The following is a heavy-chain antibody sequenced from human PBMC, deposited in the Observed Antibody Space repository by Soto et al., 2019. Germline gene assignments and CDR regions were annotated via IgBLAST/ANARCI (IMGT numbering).Heavy chain of an antibody. J-gene: IGHJ4*02. V-gene: IGHV3-33*06. CDR3: AKASYYDSSGYYYVFQVDY. CDR2: IWYDGSNK. D-gene: IGHD3-22*01. CDR1: GFTFSSDG. Sequence: GSLRLSCAASGFTFSSDGMHWVRQAPGKGLEWVAVIWYDGSNKYYADSVKGRFTISRDNSKNTLYLQMNSLRAEGTAVYYCAKASYYDSSGYYYVFQVDYWGQGTLVTVSS.